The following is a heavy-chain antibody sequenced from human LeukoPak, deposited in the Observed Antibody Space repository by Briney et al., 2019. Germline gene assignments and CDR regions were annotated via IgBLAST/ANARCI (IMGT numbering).Heavy chain of an antibody. Sequence: SETLSLTCTVSGGSISSGGYYWSWIRQPPGKGLEWIGYIYHSGSTYYNPSLKSRVTISVDRSKNQFSLKLSSVTAADTAVYYCARYYDFWSGLVIDAFDIWGQGTMVTVSS. CDR3: ARYYDFWSGLVIDAFDI. J-gene: IGHJ3*02. V-gene: IGHV4-30-2*01. D-gene: IGHD3-3*01. CDR2: IYHSGST. CDR1: GGSISSGGYY.